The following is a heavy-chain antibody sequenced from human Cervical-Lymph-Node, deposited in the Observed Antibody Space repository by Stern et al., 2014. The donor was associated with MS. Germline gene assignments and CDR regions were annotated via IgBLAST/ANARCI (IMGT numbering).Heavy chain of an antibody. V-gene: IGHV3-21*01. CDR2: ISSDSFYI. D-gene: IGHD3-22*01. J-gene: IGHJ2*01. CDR1: ELPFSDFS. Sequence: EVQLVESGGGLVKPGGSLKLSCAAPELPFSDFSMNWVPQAPGKGLEWISSISSDSFYIYYADSVSGRVTISRDNAKNSLDLHMNTLSAEDTAMYYCARASKIYFDSRDYKDYWYFDLLGRGTLVTVSS. CDR3: ARASKIYFDSRDYKDYWYFDL.